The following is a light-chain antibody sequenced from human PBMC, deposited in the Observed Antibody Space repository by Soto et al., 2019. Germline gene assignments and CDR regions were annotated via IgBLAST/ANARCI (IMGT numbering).Light chain of an antibody. Sequence: QSALTQPPSASGSPGQSVTLSCTGTSSDVAGYDSVSWYQHHPGKAPKLMIYEVTKRPSGVPDRFSGSKSGNTASLTVSGLQAEDEADYYCASYADNNLVLFGGGTQLTVL. CDR1: SSDVAGYDS. V-gene: IGLV2-8*01. CDR2: EVT. J-gene: IGLJ2*01. CDR3: ASYADNNLVL.